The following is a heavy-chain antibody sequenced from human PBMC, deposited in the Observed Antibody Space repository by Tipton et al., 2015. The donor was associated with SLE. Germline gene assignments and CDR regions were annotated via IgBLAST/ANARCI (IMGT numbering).Heavy chain of an antibody. CDR3: ARDPRYDYGGKSAFDI. Sequence: GSLRLSCAASGFTFSSYSMNWVRQAPGKGLEWVSYISSSSSYIYYADSVKGRFTISRDNTKNSLYLQMNSLRAEDTAVYYCARDPRYDYGGKSAFDIWGQGTMVTVSS. D-gene: IGHD4-23*01. CDR1: GFTFSSYS. V-gene: IGHV3-21*05. J-gene: IGHJ3*02. CDR2: ISSSSSYI.